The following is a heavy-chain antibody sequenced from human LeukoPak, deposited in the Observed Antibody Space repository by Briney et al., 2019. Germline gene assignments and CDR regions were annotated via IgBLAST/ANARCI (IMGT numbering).Heavy chain of an antibody. CDR2: IYSGGST. CDR3: ARSRYEYLWGTYRYTSFDY. J-gene: IGHJ4*02. CDR1: GFTVSSNY. V-gene: IGHV3-53*04. Sequence: PGGSLRLSCAVSGFTVSSNYMSWVRQAPGKGLEWVSVIYSGGSTYYADSVKGRFTISRHNSKNTLYLQMNSLRAEDTAVYYCARSRYEYLWGTYRYTSFDYWGQGTLVTVSS. D-gene: IGHD3-16*02.